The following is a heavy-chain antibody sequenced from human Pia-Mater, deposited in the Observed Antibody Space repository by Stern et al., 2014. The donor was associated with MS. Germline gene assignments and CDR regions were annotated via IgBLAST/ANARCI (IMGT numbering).Heavy chain of an antibody. CDR1: GYTFINYD. CDR3: VRGGLSYVYGLDA. CDR2: MNPNNANT. J-gene: IGHJ6*02. Sequence: QVQLVQSGSQVRKPGASVKVSCQASGYTFINYDIFWVRQATGQGLEWMGWMNPNNANTGHAQKFQGRVTMTRNTSISTAYMELSGLRSDDTAVYYCVRGGLSYVYGLDAWGQGTAVIVSS. D-gene: IGHD3-16*01. V-gene: IGHV1-8*01.